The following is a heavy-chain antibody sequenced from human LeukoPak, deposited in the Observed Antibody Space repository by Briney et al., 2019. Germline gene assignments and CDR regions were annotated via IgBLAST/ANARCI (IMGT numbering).Heavy chain of an antibody. CDR3: ARGDFRLEMSTTIDCDI. Sequence: PGGSLRLSCAASGFTFSSYAMHWVRQAPGKGLEWVAVISYDGSNKYYADSVKGRFTISRDNSKNTLYLQMNSLTTEDTAVYYCARGDFRLEMSTTIDCDIGRQGPMVTVSS. V-gene: IGHV3-30*04. CDR2: ISYDGSNK. J-gene: IGHJ3*02. D-gene: IGHD1-1*01. CDR1: GFTFSSYA.